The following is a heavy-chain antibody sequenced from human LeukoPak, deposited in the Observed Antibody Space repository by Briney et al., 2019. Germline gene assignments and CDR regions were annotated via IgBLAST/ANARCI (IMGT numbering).Heavy chain of an antibody. V-gene: IGHV4-30-4*07. Sequence: PSETLSLTCGVSGDSISSDGHSWSWIRQPPGKGLEWVGYIYHSGAAYHNPSLKSRLALSVDTSNNQFSLRLRSVTAADTAVYYCAREKDFSLWDAAVDYWGQGTLVTVSS. CDR2: IYHSGAA. D-gene: IGHD3-3*01. J-gene: IGHJ4*02. CDR1: GDSISSDGHS. CDR3: AREKDFSLWDAAVDY.